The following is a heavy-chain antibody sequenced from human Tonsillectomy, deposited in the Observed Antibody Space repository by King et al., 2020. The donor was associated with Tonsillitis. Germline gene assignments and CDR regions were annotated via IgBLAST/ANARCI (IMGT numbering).Heavy chain of an antibody. J-gene: IGHJ4*02. D-gene: IGHD1-26*01. CDR2: IYPGDSDT. CDR3: ARLGPYLGATRPFDY. Sequence: QLEQSGAEVKKPGESLKISCKGSGYSFTSYWIGWVRQMPGKGLEWMGIIYPGDSDTRYSPSFQGQVTISADKSISTAYLQWSSLKASDTAMYYCARLGPYLGATRPFDYWGQGTLVTVSS. V-gene: IGHV5-51*01. CDR1: GYSFTSYW.